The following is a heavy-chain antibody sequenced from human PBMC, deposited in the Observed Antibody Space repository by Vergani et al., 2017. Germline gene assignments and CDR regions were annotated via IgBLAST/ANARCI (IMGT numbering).Heavy chain of an antibody. Sequence: VQVVESGGGFIKPGGSLRLSCVVSGITFKNAWINWVRQAPGKGLEWIGRIRSKNDGGTADYAAPLKGRFTITRDDSKDSAFLLVNNLKTEDTAVYFCYTDYHDYWGQGTLVTVSS. J-gene: IGHJ4*02. CDR3: YTDYHDY. CDR2: IRSKNDGGTA. V-gene: IGHV3-15*01. CDR1: GITFKNAW. D-gene: IGHD2-2*02.